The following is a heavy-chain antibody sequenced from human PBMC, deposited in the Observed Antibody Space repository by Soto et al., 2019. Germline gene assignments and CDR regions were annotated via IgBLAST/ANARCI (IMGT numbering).Heavy chain of an antibody. V-gene: IGHV4-31*03. D-gene: IGHD4-4*01. Sequence: SESPAPPCTVSGGPLRSGGYYRSWNRQHPGKGLEWIGYIYYSGSTYYNPSLKSRVTISVDTSKNQFSLKLSSVTAADTAVYYCARGPSVTTFDYWGQGTLVTVSS. CDR1: GGPLRSGGYY. J-gene: IGHJ4*02. CDR2: IYYSGST. CDR3: ARGPSVTTFDY.